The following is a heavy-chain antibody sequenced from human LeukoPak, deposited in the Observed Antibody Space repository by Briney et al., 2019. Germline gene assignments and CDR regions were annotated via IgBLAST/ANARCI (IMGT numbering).Heavy chain of an antibody. Sequence: ASVKVSCKASGYTFTGYYIHWMRQAPEQGLEWMGWMNPNRGDTSYAQKFQGRVTMTRDTPINTAYMELSGLTSDDTAVYYCGRRRIDCSDTGCYVDYWGQGTLVTVSS. J-gene: IGHJ4*02. CDR1: GYTFTGYY. CDR2: MNPNRGDT. V-gene: IGHV1-2*02. CDR3: GRRRIDCSDTGCYVDY. D-gene: IGHD2-15*01.